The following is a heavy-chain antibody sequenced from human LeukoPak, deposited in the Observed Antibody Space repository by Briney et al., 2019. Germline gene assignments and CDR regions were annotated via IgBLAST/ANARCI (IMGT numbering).Heavy chain of an antibody. D-gene: IGHD4-17*01. CDR2: IRSKANSYAT. CDR3: AQAALRATPLPFDY. V-gene: IGHV3-73*01. CDR1: GFTFSGSA. Sequence: GGSPKLSCAASGFTFSGSAMHWVRQASGKGLEWVGRIRSKANSYATAYAASVKGRFTISRDDSKNTTYLQMISLRAEDTAVYYCAQAALRATPLPFDYWGQGTLVTVSS. J-gene: IGHJ4*02.